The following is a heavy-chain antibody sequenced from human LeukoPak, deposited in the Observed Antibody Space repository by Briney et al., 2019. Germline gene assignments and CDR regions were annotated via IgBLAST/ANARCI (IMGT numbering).Heavy chain of an antibody. D-gene: IGHD3-3*01. Sequence: GGSLRLSCAASGFTFSSFGMLWVRQAPGKGLEWVAVISYDGSNKYYADSVKGRFTISRDNSKNTLYLQMNSLRAEDTAVYYCAKTIYDFWSGIDAFDIWGQGAMVTVSS. J-gene: IGHJ3*02. CDR2: ISYDGSNK. CDR3: AKTIYDFWSGIDAFDI. CDR1: GFTFSSFG. V-gene: IGHV3-30*18.